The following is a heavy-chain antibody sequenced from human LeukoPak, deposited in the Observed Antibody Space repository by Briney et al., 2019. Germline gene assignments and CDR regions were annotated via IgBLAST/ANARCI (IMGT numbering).Heavy chain of an antibody. CDR1: GFTLSSYG. CDR3: PKEGLETGGSFSAWFVP. V-gene: IGHV3-30*18. D-gene: IGHD3-10*01. CDR2: ISYDVRTT. J-gene: IGHJ5*02. Sequence: GGSLRLSCAVAGFTLSSYGMHWVRQAPGKGLEWVAVISYDVRTTFYSDSVKGRFTISRDNSKNTLYLQMISLRAEETAVSYCPKEGLETGGSFSAWFVPWGQGSMVTDCS.